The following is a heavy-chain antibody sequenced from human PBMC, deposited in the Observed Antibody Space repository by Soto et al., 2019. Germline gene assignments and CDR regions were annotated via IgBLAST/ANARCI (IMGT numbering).Heavy chain of an antibody. V-gene: IGHV4-34*01. CDR3: AKGHSSSWSGMGY. CDR2: INHSGST. D-gene: IGHD6-13*01. Sequence: SETLSLTCAVYGGSFSGYYWSWIRQPPGKGLEWIGEINHSGSTNYNPSLKSRVTISVDTSKNQFSLKLSSVTAADTAVYYCAKGHSSSWSGMGYWGQGTLVTVSS. CDR1: GGSFSGYY. J-gene: IGHJ4*02.